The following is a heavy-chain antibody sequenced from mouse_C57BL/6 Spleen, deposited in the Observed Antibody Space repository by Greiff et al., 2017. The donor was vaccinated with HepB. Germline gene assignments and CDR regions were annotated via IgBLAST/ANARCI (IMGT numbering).Heavy chain of an antibody. J-gene: IGHJ4*01. D-gene: IGHD3-2*02. CDR2: ILPGSGST. CDR3: AREAQALYYAMDY. V-gene: IGHV1-9*01. Sequence: QVQLQQSGAELMKPGASVKLSCKATGYTFTGYWIEWVKQRPGHGLEWIGEILPGSGSTNNNGKFKGKATFTADTSSNTAYLQLSSLTTEDSAIYYCAREAQALYYAMDYWGQGTSVTVSS. CDR1: GYTFTGYW.